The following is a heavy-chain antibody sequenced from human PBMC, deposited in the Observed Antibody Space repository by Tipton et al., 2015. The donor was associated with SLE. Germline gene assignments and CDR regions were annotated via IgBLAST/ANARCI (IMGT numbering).Heavy chain of an antibody. Sequence: TLSLTCTVSGDSISSYYWSWIRQPPGKGLEWIGSIDYGGSTNYNPSLKSRVTISVHTSKSQFSLKLSSVTAADTAVYYCARHYDYYYYGMDVWGQGTTVTVSS. V-gene: IGHV4-59*01. J-gene: IGHJ6*02. CDR3: ARHYDYYYYGMDV. CDR1: GDSISSYY. CDR2: IDYGGST. D-gene: IGHD4-17*01.